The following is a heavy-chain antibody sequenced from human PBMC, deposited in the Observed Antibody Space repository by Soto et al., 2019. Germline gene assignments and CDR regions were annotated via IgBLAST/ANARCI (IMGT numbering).Heavy chain of an antibody. J-gene: IGHJ3*02. CDR2: INAGNGNT. D-gene: IGHD3-22*01. V-gene: IGHV1-3*01. CDR3: ARAYDSSGYYYRSIYDAFDI. CDR1: GYTFTSYA. Sequence: GASVKVSCKASGYTFTSYAMHWVRQAPGQRLEWMGWINAGNGNTKYSQKFQGRVTITRDTSASTAYMELSSLRSEDTAVYYCARAYDSSGYYYRSIYDAFDIWGQGTMVTVSS.